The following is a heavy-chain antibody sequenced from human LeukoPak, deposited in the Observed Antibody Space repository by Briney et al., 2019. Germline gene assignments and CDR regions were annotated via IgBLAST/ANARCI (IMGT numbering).Heavy chain of an antibody. V-gene: IGHV3-48*03. Sequence: GGSLGLSCAASGFSFSSYAMNWVRQAPGKGLEWVSYIGSGGSAKNYADSVKGRFTISRDNAKNSLYLQMNGLRAEDTAVYYCTKSAAQSHFEYWGQGSLVTVSS. CDR2: IGSGGSAK. CDR1: GFSFSSYA. CDR3: TKSAAQSHFEY. D-gene: IGHD2-15*01. J-gene: IGHJ4*02.